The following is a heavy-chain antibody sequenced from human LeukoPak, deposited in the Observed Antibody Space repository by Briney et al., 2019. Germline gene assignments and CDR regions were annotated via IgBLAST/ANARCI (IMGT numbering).Heavy chain of an antibody. CDR1: GFTFSSYW. CDR2: INSDGSST. D-gene: IGHD3-10*01. CDR3: ARETSGSYYNLWDY. Sequence: GGSLRLSCAASGFTFSSYWMHWVRQAPGKGLVWVSRINSDGSSTSYADSVKGRFTISRDNAKNTLYLQMSSLRAEDTAVYYCARETSGSYYNLWDYWGQGTLVTVSS. V-gene: IGHV3-74*01. J-gene: IGHJ4*02.